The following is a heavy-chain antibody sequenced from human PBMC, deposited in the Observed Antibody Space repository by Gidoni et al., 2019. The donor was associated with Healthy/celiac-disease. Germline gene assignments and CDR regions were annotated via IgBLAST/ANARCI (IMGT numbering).Heavy chain of an antibody. CDR2: IKSKTDGGTT. V-gene: IGHV3-15*01. Sequence: EVHLVESGGGLVKPGASVRLSCAASGFTFSNAWMSWVRQAPGKGLEWFGRIKSKTDGGTTDYAAPVKGRFTISRDDSKNTLYLQMNSLKTEDTAVYYCTTELGYCSSTSCSEFDYWGQGTLVTVSS. CDR1: GFTFSNAW. D-gene: IGHD2-2*01. CDR3: TTELGYCSSTSCSEFDY. J-gene: IGHJ4*02.